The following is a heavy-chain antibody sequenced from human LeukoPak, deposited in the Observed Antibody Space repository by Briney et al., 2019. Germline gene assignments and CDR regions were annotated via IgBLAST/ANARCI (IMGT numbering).Heavy chain of an antibody. V-gene: IGHV4-34*01. Sequence: SEPLSLTCAVYGGSFIGYYWSWIRQPPGKGLEWIGEINHSGSTNYNPSLKSRVTISVDTPKNQFSLKLSSVTAADTAVYYCASQNPAAISFDYWGQGTLVTVSS. CDR1: GGSFIGYY. CDR3: ASQNPAAISFDY. D-gene: IGHD2-2*01. J-gene: IGHJ4*02. CDR2: INHSGST.